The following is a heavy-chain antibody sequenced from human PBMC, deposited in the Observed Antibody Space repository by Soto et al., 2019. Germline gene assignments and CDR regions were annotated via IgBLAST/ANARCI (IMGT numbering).Heavy chain of an antibody. D-gene: IGHD3-3*01. Sequence: ASVKVSCKASGYTFTSYGISWVRQAPGQGLEWMGWINAGNGNTKYSQKFQGRVTITRDTSASTAYMELSSLRSEDTAVYYCARDDFWSGYYYYFDYWGQGTLVTVSS. V-gene: IGHV1-3*01. CDR2: INAGNGNT. J-gene: IGHJ4*02. CDR1: GYTFTSYG. CDR3: ARDDFWSGYYYYFDY.